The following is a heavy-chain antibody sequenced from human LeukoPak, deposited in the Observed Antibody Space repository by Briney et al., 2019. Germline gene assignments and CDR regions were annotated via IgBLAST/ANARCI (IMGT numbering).Heavy chain of an antibody. Sequence: SETLSLTCAVYGGSFSGYYWSWIRQPPGKGLEWIGEINHSGSTNFNPSLKGRFTISVDTSKNQFSLQLSSMTAADTALYYCARGWQGYYDSSGYYLLDYWGQGTLVTVSS. CDR2: INHSGST. CDR1: GGSFSGYY. V-gene: IGHV4-34*01. J-gene: IGHJ4*02. CDR3: ARGWQGYYDSSGYYLLDY. D-gene: IGHD3-22*01.